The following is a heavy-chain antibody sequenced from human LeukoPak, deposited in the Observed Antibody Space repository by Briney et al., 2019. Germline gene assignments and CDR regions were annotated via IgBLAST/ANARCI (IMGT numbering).Heavy chain of an antibody. D-gene: IGHD3-10*01. Sequence: SETLSLTCAVYGGSFSGYYWSWIRQPPGKGLEWIGEINHSGSTNYSPSLKSLVPISGDTSKNQFSLKLSSVAAADTAVYYCARGVLLWFGELLSYNWFDPWGQGTLVTVSS. J-gene: IGHJ5*02. CDR1: GGSFSGYY. V-gene: IGHV4-34*01. CDR2: INHSGST. CDR3: ARGVLLWFGELLSYNWFDP.